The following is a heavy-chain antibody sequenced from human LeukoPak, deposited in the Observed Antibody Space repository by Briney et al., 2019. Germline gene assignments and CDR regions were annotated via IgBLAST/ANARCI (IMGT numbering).Heavy chain of an antibody. CDR3: AREAKVRGVSSGMDV. CDR1: DSSISSAYY. D-gene: IGHD3-10*01. CDR2: IYPSGST. V-gene: IGHV4-38-2*02. Sequence: SETLSLTCTVSDSSISSAYYWGWIRQPPGKGLEWIGSIYPSGSTYYNPSLKSRVTISINTSKNQFSLKLSSVTAADTAVYYCAREAKVRGVSSGMDVWGQGTTVTVSS. J-gene: IGHJ6*02.